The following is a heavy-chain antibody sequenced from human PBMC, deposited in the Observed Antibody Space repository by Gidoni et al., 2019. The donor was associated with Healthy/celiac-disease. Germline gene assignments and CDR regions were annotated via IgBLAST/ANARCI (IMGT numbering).Heavy chain of an antibody. CDR2: TYYSGST. CDR1: GGSISSGGYY. CDR3: ARGYEGLLWFGELLPHNWFDP. Sequence: QVQLQESGPGLVKPSQTLSLTCTVSGGSISSGGYYWSWIRQHPGKGLEWIGYTYYSGSTYYNPSLKSRVTISVDTSKNQFSLKLSSVTAADTAVYYCARGYEGLLWFGELLPHNWFDPWGQGTLVTVSS. J-gene: IGHJ5*02. D-gene: IGHD3-10*01. V-gene: IGHV4-31*03.